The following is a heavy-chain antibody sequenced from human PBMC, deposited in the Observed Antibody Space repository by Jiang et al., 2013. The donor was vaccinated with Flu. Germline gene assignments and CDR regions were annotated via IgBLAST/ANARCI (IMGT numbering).Heavy chain of an antibody. CDR3: ARTPWGSGSYPYYFDY. CDR2: IDWEDDE. V-gene: IGHV2-70*11. D-gene: IGHD3-10*01. CDR1: GFSLNTGGNV. Sequence: KPTQTLTLTCTFSGFSLNTGGNVCELDPSAPREGLEWLARIDWEDDEYYSRSLKTRLTISKDTSKHQVVLTMTNMDPGDTATYYCARTPWGSGSYPYYFDYWGQGMLVTVSS. J-gene: IGHJ4*02.